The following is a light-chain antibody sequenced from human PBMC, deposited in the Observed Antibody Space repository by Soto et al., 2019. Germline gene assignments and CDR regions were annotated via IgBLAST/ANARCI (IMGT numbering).Light chain of an antibody. V-gene: IGLV1-44*01. CDR1: SSNIGSNT. J-gene: IGLJ2*01. Sequence: QAVVTQPPSASGTPGQRVTISCSGSSSNIGSNTVNWYQQLPGTAPKLLIYSNNQRPSGVTDRFSGSKSGTSASLAISGLQPEDEADYYCAAWDDSLNGVVFGGGTQLTVL. CDR2: SNN. CDR3: AAWDDSLNGVV.